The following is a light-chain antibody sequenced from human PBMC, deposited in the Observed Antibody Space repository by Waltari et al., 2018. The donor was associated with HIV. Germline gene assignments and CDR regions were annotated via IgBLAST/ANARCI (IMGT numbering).Light chain of an antibody. V-gene: IGLV3-9*01. J-gene: IGLJ2*01. Sequence: YAVTQPRSVSVTLGQTAKIHCGGNYTGTTRVHWYHQRPGQAPTLVIFADSGRPSGVPDRFSGSSSGNLATLSINRVQSGDEADYYCQVWDSGAVIFGGGTKLTV. CDR3: QVWDSGAVI. CDR2: ADS. CDR1: YTGTTR.